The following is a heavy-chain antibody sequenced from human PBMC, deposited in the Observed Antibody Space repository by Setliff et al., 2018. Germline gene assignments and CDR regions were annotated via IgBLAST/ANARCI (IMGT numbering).Heavy chain of an antibody. Sequence: ASVKVSCKASGYTFTSYGISWVRQAPGQGLEWMGWISAYNGNTNYAQKLQGRVTMTTDTSTSTAYMELRSLRSDDTAVYYCARVVGSGGNGGHWYFDLLCRGTLVTVSS. CDR1: GYTFTSYG. J-gene: IGHJ2*01. CDR2: ISAYNGNT. D-gene: IGHD2-15*01. V-gene: IGHV1-18*01. CDR3: ARVVGSGGNGGHWYFDL.